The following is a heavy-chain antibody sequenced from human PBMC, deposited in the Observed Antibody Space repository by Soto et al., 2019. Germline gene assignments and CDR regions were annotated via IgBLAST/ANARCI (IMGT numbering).Heavy chain of an antibody. J-gene: IGHJ4*02. Sequence: SETLSLTCTVSGGSISNYYWSWIRQPPGKGLEWIGYIYYTGSTRYNPSLKSRVTISLDTSKNQFSLKLISVTATDTAVYYCARRGAPMDSTGWYHFDYWGQGTLVTVSS. CDR2: IYYTGST. D-gene: IGHD6-19*01. CDR3: ARRGAPMDSTGWYHFDY. V-gene: IGHV4-59*08. CDR1: GGSISNYY.